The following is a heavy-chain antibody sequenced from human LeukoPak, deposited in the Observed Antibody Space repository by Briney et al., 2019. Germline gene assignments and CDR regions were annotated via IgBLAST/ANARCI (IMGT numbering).Heavy chain of an antibody. D-gene: IGHD6-25*01. CDR3: ARDGDGYPS. CDR2: IKEDGSAQ. J-gene: IGHJ5*02. CDR1: GFTFSRNW. Sequence: GGSLRLSCAASGFTFSRNWRSWVRQAPGKGLEWVANIKEDGSAQYYVDSVKGRFTISRDNAKNSLFLQMNSLRVEDTAVYYCARDGDGYPSWGQGTLVTVSS. V-gene: IGHV3-7*01.